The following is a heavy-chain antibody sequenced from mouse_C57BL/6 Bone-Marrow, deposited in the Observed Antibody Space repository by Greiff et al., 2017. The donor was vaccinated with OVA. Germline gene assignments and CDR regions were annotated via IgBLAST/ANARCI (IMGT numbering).Heavy chain of an antibody. CDR3: ARSGSWFAY. V-gene: IGHV1-54*01. CDR1: GYAFTNYL. CDR2: INPGSGGT. J-gene: IGHJ3*01. Sequence: QVQLQQSGAELVRPGTSVKVSCKASGYAFTNYLIEWVKQRPGQGLEWIGVINPGSGGTNYNEKFKGKATLTADKSSSTAYMQLSSLTSEDSAVYCCARSGSWFAYWGQGTLVTVSA.